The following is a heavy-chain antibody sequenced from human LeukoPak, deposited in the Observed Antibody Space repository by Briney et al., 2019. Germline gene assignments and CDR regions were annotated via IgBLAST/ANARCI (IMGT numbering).Heavy chain of an antibody. V-gene: IGHV1-69*04. J-gene: IGHJ4*02. CDR2: IIPILGIA. CDR1: GGTFSSYA. D-gene: IGHD3-3*01. CDR3: ARELHDFWSGYYPDY. Sequence: ASVKVSCKAPGGTFSSYAISWVRQAPGQGLEWMGRIIPILGIANYAQKFQGRVTITADKSTSTAYMELSSLRSEDTAVYYCARELHDFWSGYYPDYWGQGTLVTVSS.